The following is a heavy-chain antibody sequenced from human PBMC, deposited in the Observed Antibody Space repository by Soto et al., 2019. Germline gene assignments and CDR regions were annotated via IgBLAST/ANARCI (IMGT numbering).Heavy chain of an antibody. Sequence: SETLSLTCTVSGGSISSSSYYWGWIRQPPGKGLEWIGSIYYSGSTYYNPSLKSRVTISVDTSKNQFSLKLSSVTAADTAVYYCARMYYDFWSGYYIQTPIYYYYYMDVWGKGTTVTVSS. D-gene: IGHD3-3*01. CDR3: ARMYYDFWSGYYIQTPIYYYYYMDV. J-gene: IGHJ6*03. CDR2: IYYSGST. V-gene: IGHV4-39*01. CDR1: GGSISSSSYY.